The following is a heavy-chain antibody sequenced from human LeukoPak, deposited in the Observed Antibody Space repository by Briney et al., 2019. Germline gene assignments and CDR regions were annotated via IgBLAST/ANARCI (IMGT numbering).Heavy chain of an antibody. CDR1: GATFSSYA. V-gene: IGHV1-69*13. Sequence: SVKVSCKASGATFSSYAISWVGQALGQGLKWMGGIIPIFGTANYAQKFQGRVTITADESTSTAYMELSSLRSEDTAVYYCSIGYCSSTSCHEYYYYYGMDVWGQGTTVTVSS. CDR2: IIPIFGTA. D-gene: IGHD2-2*01. CDR3: SIGYCSSTSCHEYYYYYGMDV. J-gene: IGHJ6*02.